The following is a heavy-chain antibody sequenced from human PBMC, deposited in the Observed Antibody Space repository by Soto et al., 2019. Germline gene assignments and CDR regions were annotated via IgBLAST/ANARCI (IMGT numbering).Heavy chain of an antibody. Sequence: SETLSLTSTVAGGSISSYYWSWIRQPPGKGLEWIGYIYYSGSTNYNPSLKSRVTISVDTSKNQFSLKLSSVTAADTAVYYCARSDGRYWGQGTLVTVSS. J-gene: IGHJ4*02. CDR3: ARSDGRY. V-gene: IGHV4-59*01. CDR1: GGSISSYY. CDR2: IYYSGST.